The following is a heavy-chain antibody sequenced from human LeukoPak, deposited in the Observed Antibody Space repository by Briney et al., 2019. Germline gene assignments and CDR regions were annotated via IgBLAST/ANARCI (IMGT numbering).Heavy chain of an antibody. V-gene: IGHV4-34*01. Sequence: SETLSLTCGVYGGSFSGHYWSWIRQPPGKGLEWIGEINHSGSTNYNPSLKSRVTISVDTSKNQFSLKLSSVTAADTAVYYCARRFAVNPRYAFDIWGPGTMVTVSS. CDR1: GGSFSGHY. CDR2: INHSGST. D-gene: IGHD4-17*01. J-gene: IGHJ3*02. CDR3: ARRFAVNPRYAFDI.